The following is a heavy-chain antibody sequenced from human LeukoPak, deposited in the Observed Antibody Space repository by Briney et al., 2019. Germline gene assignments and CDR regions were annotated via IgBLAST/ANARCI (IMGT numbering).Heavy chain of an antibody. CDR2: ISTYNGNT. D-gene: IGHD5-24*01. CDR1: GYIFDSYA. J-gene: IGHJ4*02. V-gene: IGHV1-18*01. CDR3: ARGGRGWLQFNY. Sequence: ASVRVSCKTSGYIFDSYAINWVRQAPGQGLEWMGWISTYNGNTKYAQKFQGRVTMTTDTATSIAYMEVTSLTSDDTAVYYCARGGRGWLQFNYWGQGTLVTVSS.